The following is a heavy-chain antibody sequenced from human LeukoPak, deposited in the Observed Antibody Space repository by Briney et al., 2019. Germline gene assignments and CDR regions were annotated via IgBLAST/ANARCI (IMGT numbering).Heavy chain of an antibody. CDR3: ARPRRPYGDYAESFDY. CDR2: IIPIFGTA. CDR1: GGTFSSYA. V-gene: IGHV1-69*13. D-gene: IGHD4-17*01. Sequence: SVKVSCKASGGTFSSYAISWVRQAPGQGLEWMGGIIPIFGTANYAQKFQGRVTITADESTSTAYMELSSRRSEDTAVYYCARPRRPYGDYAESFDYWGQGTLVTVSS. J-gene: IGHJ4*02.